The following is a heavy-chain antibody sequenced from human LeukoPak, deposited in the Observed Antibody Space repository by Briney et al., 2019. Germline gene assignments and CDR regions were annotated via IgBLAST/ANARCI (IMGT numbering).Heavy chain of an antibody. CDR3: ARRVYCSGGSCYSSIWGYYYVMDV. CDR1: GGSISNSSYY. D-gene: IGHD2-15*01. CDR2: IYYSGST. J-gene: IGHJ6*02. V-gene: IGHV4-39*01. Sequence: SETLSLTCTFSGGSISNSSYYWGWIRQPPGKGLEWIGSIYYSGSTYYNPSLKSRVTISVDTSKNQFSLKLSSVTAADTAVYYCARRVYCSGGSCYSSIWGYYYVMDVWGQGTTVTVSS.